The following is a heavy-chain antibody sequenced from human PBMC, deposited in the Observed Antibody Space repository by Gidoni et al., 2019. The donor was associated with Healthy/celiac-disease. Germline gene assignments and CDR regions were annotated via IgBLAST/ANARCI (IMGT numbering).Heavy chain of an antibody. Sequence: EVQLVESGGGLVQPGGSLRLSCAASGFPVSSNYMSWVRQAPGKGLEWVSVIYSGGSTYYADSVKGRFTISRDNSKNTLYLQMNSLRAEDTAVYYCARLLGYSSSWYEDYWGQGTLVTVSS. CDR2: IYSGGST. J-gene: IGHJ4*02. CDR3: ARLLGYSSSWYEDY. CDR1: GFPVSSNY. D-gene: IGHD6-13*01. V-gene: IGHV3-66*02.